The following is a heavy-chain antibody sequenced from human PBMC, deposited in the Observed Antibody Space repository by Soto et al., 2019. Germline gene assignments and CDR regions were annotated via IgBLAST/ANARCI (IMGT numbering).Heavy chain of an antibody. J-gene: IGHJ4*02. Sequence: QITLKESGPTLVKPTQTLTLTCTFSGFSLSTSGVGVGWIRQPPGKALEWLALIYWNDDKRYSPSLKSRLTITKYTSKNQVVLTMTNMDPVDTATYYCAHRELATAFDYWGQGTLVTVSS. V-gene: IGHV2-5*01. D-gene: IGHD1-7*01. CDR3: AHRELATAFDY. CDR1: GFSLSTSGVG. CDR2: IYWNDDK.